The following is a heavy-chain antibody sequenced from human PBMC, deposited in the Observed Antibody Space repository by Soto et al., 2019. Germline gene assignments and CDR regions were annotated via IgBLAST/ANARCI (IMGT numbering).Heavy chain of an antibody. CDR2: ISDTGDST. CDR3: AKSPLSRNPRLKLTTCFDY. J-gene: IGHJ4*02. V-gene: IGHV3-23*01. D-gene: IGHD4-17*01. CDR1: GFNFSHYA. Sequence: GGSLILSCAASGFNFSHYAMSWVSKATGKGLEWVSTISDTGDSTYYADSVRGRFTISRDNSKNTLYLQMVSLRAEDTAVFFCAKSPLSRNPRLKLTTCFDYWGQGALVPVSS.